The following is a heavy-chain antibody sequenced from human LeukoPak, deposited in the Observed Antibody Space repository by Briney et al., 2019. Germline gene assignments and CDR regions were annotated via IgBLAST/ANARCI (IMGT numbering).Heavy chain of an antibody. D-gene: IGHD1-26*01. CDR1: GFTFSNYW. CDR2: INTDGSIT. Sequence: PGGSLRLSCAASGFTFSNYWMHWVRQAPGKWLVWVSRINTDGSITSYAYSVKGRFTISRDKAKNTLYLQMYSLRAEDTAVYDCVRIWEGAYWGQGTLVTVSS. J-gene: IGHJ4*02. V-gene: IGHV3-74*01. CDR3: VRIWEGAY.